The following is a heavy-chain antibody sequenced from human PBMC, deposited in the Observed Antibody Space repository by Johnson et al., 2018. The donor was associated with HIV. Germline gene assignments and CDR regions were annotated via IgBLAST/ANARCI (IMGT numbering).Heavy chain of an antibody. J-gene: IGHJ3*02. Sequence: MLLVESGGGLVKPGGSLRLSCAASGFTFNNAWMSWVRQAPGKGLEWVGRIKSKSDGGTSDYAAPVKARFTISRDDSKNTLYLQMKSLNTEDSAVYFCTTDPIAAAGPDAFDIWGQGTVVTVSS. CDR3: TTDPIAAAGPDAFDI. CDR2: IKSKSDGGTS. CDR1: GFTFNNAW. D-gene: IGHD6-13*01. V-gene: IGHV3-15*01.